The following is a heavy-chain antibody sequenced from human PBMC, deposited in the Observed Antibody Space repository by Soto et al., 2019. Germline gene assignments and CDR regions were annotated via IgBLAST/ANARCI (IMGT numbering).Heavy chain of an antibody. J-gene: IGHJ5*02. CDR3: ARGYCSSTSCSPHAWFDP. D-gene: IGHD2-2*01. Sequence: QVQLVQSGAEVKKPGSSVKVSCKASGGTFSSYTISWVRQAPGQGLEWMARIIPILGIANYAQKFQGRVTITADKSTSTAYMELSSLRSEDTAVYYCARGYCSSTSCSPHAWFDPWGQGTLVTVSS. CDR2: IIPILGIA. V-gene: IGHV1-69*02. CDR1: GGTFSSYT.